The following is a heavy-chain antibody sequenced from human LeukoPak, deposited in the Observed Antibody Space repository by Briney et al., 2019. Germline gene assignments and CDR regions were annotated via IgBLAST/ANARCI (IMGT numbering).Heavy chain of an antibody. CDR3: ATSDSGSIFGVVISF. D-gene: IGHD3-3*01. J-gene: IGHJ4*02. CDR2: IYPSGST. Sequence: SQTLSLTCTVSGGSISSGSYYWSWIRQPAGKGLEWIGRIYPSGSTKYNPSLKSRVAISVDTSKNQFSLKLNSVTAADTAVYYCATSDSGSIFGVVISFWGQGILVTVS. CDR1: GGSISSGSYY. V-gene: IGHV4-61*02.